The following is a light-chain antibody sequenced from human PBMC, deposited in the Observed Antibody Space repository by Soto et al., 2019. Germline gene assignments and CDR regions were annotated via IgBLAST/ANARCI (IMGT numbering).Light chain of an antibody. CDR2: TTD. Sequence: QAVVTQEPSLTVSPGGTVTLTCASSTGAVTSGNYASWFQQKLGQAPRTLIYTTDNRHSWTPARFSGSLLGGKAALTLSGVQPEDEADYYCLLYYGGAHLVFGGRTKLTVL. CDR1: TGAVTSGNY. V-gene: IGLV7-43*01. CDR3: LLYYGGAHLV. J-gene: IGLJ3*02.